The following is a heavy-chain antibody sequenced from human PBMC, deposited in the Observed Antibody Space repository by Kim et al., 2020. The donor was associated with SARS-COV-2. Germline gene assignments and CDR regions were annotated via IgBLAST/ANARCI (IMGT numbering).Heavy chain of an antibody. V-gene: IGHV4-34*01. J-gene: IGHJ4*02. CDR3: ARGDYYGSGSNY. Sequence: NNTPSLKSRVTTSVDTSKNQFSLKLSSVTAADTAVYYCARGDYYGSGSNYWGQGTLVTVSS. D-gene: IGHD3-10*01.